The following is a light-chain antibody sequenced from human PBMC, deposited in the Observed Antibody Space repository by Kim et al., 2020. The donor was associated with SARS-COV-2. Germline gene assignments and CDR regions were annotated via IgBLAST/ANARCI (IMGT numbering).Light chain of an antibody. CDR3: QQYNDWPPIT. Sequence: SPGEKATLSCRASQGVTSNLAWYQQKPGQAPRLLIYGASTRATGIPARFSGSGSGTEFTLTISTLQSEDFAVYYCQQYNDWPPITFGPGTRLEIK. CDR2: GAS. CDR1: QGVTSN. J-gene: IGKJ5*01. V-gene: IGKV3D-15*01.